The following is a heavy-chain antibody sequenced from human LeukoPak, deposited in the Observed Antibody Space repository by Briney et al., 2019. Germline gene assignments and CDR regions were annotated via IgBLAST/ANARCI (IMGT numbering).Heavy chain of an antibody. V-gene: IGHV3-30*04. CDR2: ISYDGSNK. CDR3: AELGITMIGGV. J-gene: IGHJ6*04. CDR1: GFIFSSYA. D-gene: IGHD3-10*02. Sequence: GRSLRLSCAASGFIFSSYAIHWVRQAPGKGLEWVAVISYDGSNKYYADSVKGRFTISRDNAKNSLYLQMNSLRAEDTAVYYCAELGITMIGGVWGKGTTVTISS.